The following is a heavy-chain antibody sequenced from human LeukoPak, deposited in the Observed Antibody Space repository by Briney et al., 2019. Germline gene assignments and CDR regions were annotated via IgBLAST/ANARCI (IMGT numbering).Heavy chain of an antibody. J-gene: IGHJ4*02. CDR2: INPNSGGT. D-gene: IGHD5-18*01. CDR1: GYTFTGYY. V-gene: IGHV1-2*02. CDR3: ARRPDADTAMVFDY. Sequence: RASVKVSCKASGYTFTGYYMHWVRQAPGQGLEWMGWINPNSGGTNYAQKFQGRVTMTRDTSISTAYMELSWLRSDDTAVYYCARRPDADTAMVFDYWGQGTLVTISS.